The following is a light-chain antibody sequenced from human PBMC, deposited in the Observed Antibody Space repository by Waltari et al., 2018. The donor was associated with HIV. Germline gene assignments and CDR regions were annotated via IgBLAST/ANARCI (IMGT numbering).Light chain of an antibody. Sequence: QSALTQPASVSGSPGQSITISFTGTSSDVGGYNPVSWYQHHPGKAPRLMIYEVSNRPSGISNRFSGSKSGNTASLTISGLQAEDEADYFCSSSTNSSPVVFGGGTKLTVL. CDR3: SSSTNSSPVV. J-gene: IGLJ3*02. CDR1: SSDVGGYNP. CDR2: EVS. V-gene: IGLV2-14*01.